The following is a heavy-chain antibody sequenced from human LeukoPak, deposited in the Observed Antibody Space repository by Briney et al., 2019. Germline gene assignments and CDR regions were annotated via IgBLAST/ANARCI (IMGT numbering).Heavy chain of an antibody. CDR2: IRYDGSNK. J-gene: IGHJ6*03. V-gene: IGHV3-30*02. D-gene: IGHD2-15*01. Sequence: TGGSLRLSCAASGFTFSSYGMHWVRQAPGKGLEWVAFIRYDGSNKYHADSVKGRFTISRDNSKNTLYLQMNSLRADDTAVYYCAKDLVGYCSGGSCHIPPSYYYMDVWGKGTTVTVSS. CDR3: AKDLVGYCSGGSCHIPPSYYYMDV. CDR1: GFTFSSYG.